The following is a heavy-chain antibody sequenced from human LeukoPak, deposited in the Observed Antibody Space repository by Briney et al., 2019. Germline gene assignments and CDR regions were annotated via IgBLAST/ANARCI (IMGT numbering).Heavy chain of an antibody. CDR1: GFTFSSYA. D-gene: IGHD2-15*01. V-gene: IGHV3-23*01. Sequence: GGSLRLSCAASGFTFSSYAMSWVRQAPGQGLEWVSAISGSGGGTYYADSVKGRFTISRDNSKNTLYLQMNSLRAEDTAVYYCAKCNGGSCYSDYWGQGTLVTVSS. CDR2: ISGSGGGT. CDR3: AKCNGGSCYSDY. J-gene: IGHJ4*02.